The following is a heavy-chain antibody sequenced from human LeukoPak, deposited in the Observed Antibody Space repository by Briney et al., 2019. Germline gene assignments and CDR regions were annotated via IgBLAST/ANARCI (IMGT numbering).Heavy chain of an antibody. CDR3: ARTHRLYDILTGYYPYYYHYMDV. CDR1: GGSFSGYY. D-gene: IGHD3-9*01. V-gene: IGHV4-34*01. Sequence: SETLSLTCAVYGGSFSGYYWSWIRQPPGKGLEWIGEINHSGSTNYNPSLKSRVTISVDTSKNQFSLKLSSVTAADTAVYYCARTHRLYDILTGYYPYYYHYMDVWGKGTTVTVSS. CDR2: INHSGST. J-gene: IGHJ6*03.